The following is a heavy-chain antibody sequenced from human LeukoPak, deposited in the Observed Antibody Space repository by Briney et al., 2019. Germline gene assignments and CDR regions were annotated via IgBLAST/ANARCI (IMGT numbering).Heavy chain of an antibody. J-gene: IGHJ3*02. CDR3: ARDLLIPSLAFDI. V-gene: IGHV3-74*01. CDR1: GFTFSNYW. Sequence: GGSLRLSCAVSGFTFSNYWMHWVRQAPGKGPVWVARVNSGGSSTSHADSVKGRFTISRDNAKNTLYLQMNSLRAEDTAVYYCARDLLIPSLAFDIWGQGTMVTVSS. D-gene: IGHD2-21*01. CDR2: VNSGGSST.